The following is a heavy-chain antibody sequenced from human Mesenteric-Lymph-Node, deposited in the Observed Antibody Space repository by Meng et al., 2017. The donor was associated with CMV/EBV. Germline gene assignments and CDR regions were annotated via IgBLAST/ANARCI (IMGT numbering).Heavy chain of an antibody. CDR1: GFTFDGYG. Sequence: GGSLRLSCAASGFTFDGYGMNWVRQAPGRGLEWVSGIRWNGDSSSYADSVRGRFTISRDNVKKSVFLEMNSLRVEDTALYYCARGTRCTSNYSDSSGSYYVAGLDLWGQGTTVTVSS. V-gene: IGHV3-20*04. CDR2: IRWNGDSS. J-gene: IGHJ6*02. D-gene: IGHD3-22*01. CDR3: ARGTRCTSNYSDSSGSYYVAGLDL.